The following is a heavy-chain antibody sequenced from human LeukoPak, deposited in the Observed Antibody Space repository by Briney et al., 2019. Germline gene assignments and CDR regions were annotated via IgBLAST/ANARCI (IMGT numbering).Heavy chain of an antibody. CDR2: INWNGAST. CDR1: GFSFDDLG. CDR3: ARAVCPTIKFCDSSYFMDV. V-gene: IGHV3-20*04. Sequence: GGSLRLSCAASGFSFDDLGMTWVRQVPGKGLEWFAGINWNGASTVYADSVRGRFTISRDNAENSLYLQMNSLRAEDTALYYCARAVCPTIKFCDSSYFMDVWGKGTTVNVS. J-gene: IGHJ6*03. D-gene: IGHD6-6*01.